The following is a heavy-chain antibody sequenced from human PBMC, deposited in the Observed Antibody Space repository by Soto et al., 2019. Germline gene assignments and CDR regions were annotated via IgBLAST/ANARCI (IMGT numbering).Heavy chain of an antibody. CDR3: ASAHEADYYYYGMDV. Sequence: PSETLSLTCAVYGGSFSGYYWSWIRQPPGKGLEWIGEINHSGSTNYNPSLKSRVTISVDTSKNQFSLKLSSVTAADTAVYYCASAHEADYYYYGMDVWGQGTTVTV. V-gene: IGHV4-34*01. CDR2: INHSGST. CDR1: GGSFSGYY. J-gene: IGHJ6*02.